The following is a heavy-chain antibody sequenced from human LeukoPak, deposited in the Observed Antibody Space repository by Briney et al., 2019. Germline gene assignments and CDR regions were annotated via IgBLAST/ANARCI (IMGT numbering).Heavy chain of an antibody. V-gene: IGHV3-21*01. CDR3: ARESEYSTNAFDY. Sequence: GGSLRLSCAASGFTFSTYSMNWVRQAPGKGLEWVSSISSSSSYIYYADSVKGRFTISRDNAKNSLYLQMNSLRAEDTAVYYCARESEYSTNAFDYWGQGTLVTVSS. J-gene: IGHJ4*02. D-gene: IGHD6-6*01. CDR2: ISSSSSYI. CDR1: GFTFSTYS.